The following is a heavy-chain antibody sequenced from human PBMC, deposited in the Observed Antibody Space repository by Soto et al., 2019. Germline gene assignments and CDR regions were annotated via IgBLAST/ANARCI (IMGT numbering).Heavy chain of an antibody. D-gene: IGHD1-1*01. J-gene: IGHJ3*02. V-gene: IGHV3-43*01. Sequence: GGSLRLSCAASGFTFSDYAMSWVRQAPGKGLEWVSVISWSGASTYYADSVKGRFTISRDNSKNSLYLQMNSLRTEDTALYYCATGTNDAFDIWGQGTMVTVSS. CDR1: GFTFSDYA. CDR3: ATGTNDAFDI. CDR2: ISWSGAST.